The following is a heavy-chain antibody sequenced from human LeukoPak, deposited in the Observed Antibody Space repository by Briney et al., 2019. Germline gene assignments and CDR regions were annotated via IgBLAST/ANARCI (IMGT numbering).Heavy chain of an antibody. D-gene: IGHD6-13*01. CDR3: ANIRGLGSSWYGVEYYFDY. CDR2: IYYSGSA. V-gene: IGHV4-61*01. CDR1: GGSISSGSYY. Sequence: KTSETLSLTCTVSGGSISSGSYYWSWIRQPPGKGLEWIGYIYYSGSANYNPSLRSRVTISVDTSKRQFSLKLSSVTAADTAIYYCANIRGLGSSWYGVEYYFDYWGQGTLVTVSS. J-gene: IGHJ4*02.